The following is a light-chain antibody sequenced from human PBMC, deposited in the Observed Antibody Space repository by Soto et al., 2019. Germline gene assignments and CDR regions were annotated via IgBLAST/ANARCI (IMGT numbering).Light chain of an antibody. Sequence: QCVRTQPASGSGSLGHWITISCTGTSSDVGGYDYVSWYQHHPGKAPKLMIYDVSNRPSGVSNRFSGSKSGNTASLTISGLQAEDEADYYCSSYTSSSLYVFGTGTKVTVL. CDR3: SSYTSSSLYV. CDR1: SSDVGGYDY. J-gene: IGLJ1*01. CDR2: DVS. V-gene: IGLV2-14*03.